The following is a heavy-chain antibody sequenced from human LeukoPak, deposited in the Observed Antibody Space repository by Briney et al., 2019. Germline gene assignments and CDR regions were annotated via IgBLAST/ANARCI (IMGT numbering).Heavy chain of an antibody. Sequence: ESLKISCKGSGYSFTSYWIGWVRQMPGKGLEWMGIIYPGDSDTRYSPSFQGQVTISADKSIGTAYLQWSSLKASDTAMYYCARSLITPYDSSGYYSTGNWFDPWGQGTLVTVSS. V-gene: IGHV5-51*01. CDR1: GYSFTSYW. J-gene: IGHJ5*02. CDR2: IYPGDSDT. D-gene: IGHD3-22*01. CDR3: ARSLITPYDSSGYYSTGNWFDP.